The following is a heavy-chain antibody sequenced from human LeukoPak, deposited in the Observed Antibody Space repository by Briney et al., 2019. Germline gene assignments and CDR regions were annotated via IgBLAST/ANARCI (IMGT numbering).Heavy chain of an antibody. D-gene: IGHD4-17*01. V-gene: IGHV3-21*01. CDR3: ARDIQSNDYGDYRDY. CDR2: ISSSSSYI. CDR1: GFTFSRYT. Sequence: GGSLRLSCAGSGFTFSRYTFNWVRQAPGRGLEWVSSISSSSSYIYYADSVKGRFTISRDNAKNSLYLQMNSLRAEDTAVYYCARDIQSNDYGDYRDYWGQGTLVTVSS. J-gene: IGHJ4*02.